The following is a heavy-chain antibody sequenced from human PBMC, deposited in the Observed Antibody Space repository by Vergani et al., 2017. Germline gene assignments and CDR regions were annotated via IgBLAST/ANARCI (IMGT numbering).Heavy chain of an antibody. V-gene: IGHV4-61*02. D-gene: IGHD3-10*01. CDR2: VYTSGMT. Sequence: QVQLQESGPRLVRPSQTPSLTCTVSGGSINTGAYYWSWIRQPAGKGLEWIGRVYTSGMTNYNPSLKSRVTILVDRSKSQLSLKLTSLTAGDTAVYFCARELSYYYGSGSDDYNPYYYEGMDVWGPGTTVTVSS. CDR1: GGSINTGAYY. J-gene: IGHJ6*02. CDR3: ARELSYYYGSGSDDYNPYYYEGMDV.